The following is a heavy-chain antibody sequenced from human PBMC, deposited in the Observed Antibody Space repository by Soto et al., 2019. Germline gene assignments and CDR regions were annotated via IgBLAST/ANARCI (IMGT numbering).Heavy chain of an antibody. CDR2: IIPILGIA. J-gene: IGHJ2*01. D-gene: IGHD3-22*01. V-gene: IGHV1-69*02. Sequence: QVQLVQSGAEVKKPGSSVKVSCKASGGTFSSYTISWVRQAPGQGLEWMGRIIPILGIANYAQKFQGRVTITADKSTSTAYMELSSLRSEDTAVYYCARGEMAITTWYFDLWGRGTLVTVSS. CDR1: GGTFSSYT. CDR3: ARGEMAITTWYFDL.